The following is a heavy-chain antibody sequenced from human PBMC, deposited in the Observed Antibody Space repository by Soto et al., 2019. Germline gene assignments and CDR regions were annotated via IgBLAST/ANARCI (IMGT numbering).Heavy chain of an antibody. Sequence: EVQVVESGGGLIQPGRSLRLSCEVSGFGVTANYMSWVRQAPGKGLEWVSVIYSGGSTYYIDSVKGRFSISRDISKNTLYLQMNNLRAEDTAVYYCHGYGYWGQVTLVTVSS. J-gene: IGHJ4*02. V-gene: IGHV3-53*01. CDR2: IYSGGST. CDR1: GFGVTANY. D-gene: IGHD5-12*01. CDR3: HGYGY.